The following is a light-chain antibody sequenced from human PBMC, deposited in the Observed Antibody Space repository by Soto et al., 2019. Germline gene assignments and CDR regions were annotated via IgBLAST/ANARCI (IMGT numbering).Light chain of an antibody. CDR3: AAWDDSLKALV. J-gene: IGLJ2*01. Sequence: QAVVSQSPSASGAPGQRVTISCSGSSSNIGANTVSWHQQLPGAAPMVLIWSNNQRPSGVPDRFSGSKSGTSASLAISGLQSEDEADYYCAAWDDSLKALVFGGGTKLTVL. CDR1: SSNIGANT. CDR2: SNN. V-gene: IGLV1-44*01.